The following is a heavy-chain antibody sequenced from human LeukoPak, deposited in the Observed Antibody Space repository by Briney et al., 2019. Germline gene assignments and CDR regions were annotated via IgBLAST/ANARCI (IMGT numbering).Heavy chain of an antibody. CDR2: MNPNSGNT. V-gene: IGHV1-8*03. Sequence: ASVKISCKASGYTFTSYDINWVRQATGQGLEWMGWMNPNSGNTGYAQKFQGRVTITRNTSISTAYMELSSLRSEDTAVYYCARGVRGYYYYYMDVWGKGTTVTVSS. J-gene: IGHJ6*03. CDR1: GYTFTSYD. D-gene: IGHD2-21*01. CDR3: ARGVRGYYYYYMDV.